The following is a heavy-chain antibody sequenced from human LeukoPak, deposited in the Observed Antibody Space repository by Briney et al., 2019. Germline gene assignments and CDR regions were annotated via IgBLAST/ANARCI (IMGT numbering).Heavy chain of an antibody. CDR3: ARIEYQLYYYGMDV. V-gene: IGHV4-61*08. J-gene: IGHJ6*02. Sequence: PSQTLSLTCAVCGGSISSGGYSWSWIRQPPGQGLEWIGYIYYSGSTNYNPSLKSRVTISVDTSKNQFSLKLSSVTAADTAVYYCARIEYQLYYYGMDVWGQGTTVTVSS. D-gene: IGHD1-1*01. CDR1: GGSISSGGYS. CDR2: IYYSGST.